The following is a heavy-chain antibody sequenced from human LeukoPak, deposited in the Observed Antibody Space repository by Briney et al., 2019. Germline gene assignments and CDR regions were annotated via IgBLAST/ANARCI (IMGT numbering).Heavy chain of an antibody. J-gene: IGHJ3*02. Sequence: PGGSLRLSCAASGFTFSNHGMNWVRQAPGKGLEWVSGISPSGDITYYADSVKGRFTVSRDNFKNTLYLQMNSLRAEDTAVYYCARERNSPDAFDIWGQGTMVTVSS. CDR3: ARERNSPDAFDI. D-gene: IGHD2/OR15-2a*01. CDR1: GFTFSNHG. CDR2: ISPSGDIT. V-gene: IGHV3-23*01.